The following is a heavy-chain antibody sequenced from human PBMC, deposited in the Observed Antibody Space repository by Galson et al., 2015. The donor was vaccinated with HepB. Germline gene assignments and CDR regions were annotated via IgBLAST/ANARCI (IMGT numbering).Heavy chain of an antibody. D-gene: IGHD5-12*01. J-gene: IGHJ4*02. CDR1: GFTFNGSA. CDR2: IRSKTNTYAT. V-gene: IGHV3-73*01. Sequence: SLRLSCAVSGFTFNGSAIHWVRQASVKGLEWVGRIRSKTNTYATAYGESVKGRFTISRDDSRNTAYLQMNSLKTEDTAVYYCMSYRDDYLRGGDWGQGTLVTVSS. CDR3: MSYRDDYLRGGD.